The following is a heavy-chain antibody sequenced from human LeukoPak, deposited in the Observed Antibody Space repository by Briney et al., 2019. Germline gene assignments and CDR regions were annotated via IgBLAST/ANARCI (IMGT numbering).Heavy chain of an antibody. CDR1: GGSFSGYY. Sequence: SETLSLTCAVYGGSFSGYYWSWIRQPPGKGLEWIGEINHSGSTNYNPSLKSRVTISVDTSKNQFSLKLSSVTAADTAVYYCASTTGSGYTWGFDPWGQGTLVTVSS. J-gene: IGHJ5*02. CDR2: INHSGST. V-gene: IGHV4-34*01. D-gene: IGHD3-22*01. CDR3: ASTTGSGYTWGFDP.